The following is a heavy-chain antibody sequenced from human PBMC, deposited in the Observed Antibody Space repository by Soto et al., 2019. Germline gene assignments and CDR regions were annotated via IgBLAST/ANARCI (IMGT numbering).Heavy chain of an antibody. D-gene: IGHD3-16*01. J-gene: IGHJ6*02. Sequence: ASVKVSCKASGYTFTSYGISWVRQAPGQGLEWMGWISAYNGNTNYAQKLQGRVTMTTDTSTSTAYMELRSLRSDDTAVYYCARDWGLRGYYYYGMDVWGQGTTVTVPS. CDR3: ARDWGLRGYYYYGMDV. CDR1: GYTFTSYG. CDR2: ISAYNGNT. V-gene: IGHV1-18*01.